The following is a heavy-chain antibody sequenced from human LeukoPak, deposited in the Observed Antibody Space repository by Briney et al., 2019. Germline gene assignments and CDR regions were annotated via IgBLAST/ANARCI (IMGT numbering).Heavy chain of an antibody. D-gene: IGHD4-11*01. CDR1: GFTFSSYA. CDR2: INGGGVNT. Sequence: GGSLRLSCAASGFTFSSYAMSWVRQAPGKGLEWVSTINGGGVNTHYADSVGGRFTISRDDSKNTLFLQMNSLRDEDTAVYYCAKDLYSNYGPADYWGQGNLVTVSS. J-gene: IGHJ4*02. V-gene: IGHV3-23*01. CDR3: AKDLYSNYGPADY.